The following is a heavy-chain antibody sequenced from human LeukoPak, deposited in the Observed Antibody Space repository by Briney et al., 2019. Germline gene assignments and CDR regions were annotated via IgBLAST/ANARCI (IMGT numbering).Heavy chain of an antibody. CDR2: ISSSGGST. J-gene: IGHJ4*02. D-gene: IGHD1-26*01. V-gene: IGHV3-23*01. Sequence: GGSLRLSCAASGFTFSSYAMTWVRQAPGKGLEWVSGISSSGGSTYYGDSVKGRFTISRDNSKNTLYLQMNSLRAEDTATYYCAKVVGATPYYFDYWGQGTLVTVSS. CDR3: AKVVGATPYYFDY. CDR1: GFTFSSYA.